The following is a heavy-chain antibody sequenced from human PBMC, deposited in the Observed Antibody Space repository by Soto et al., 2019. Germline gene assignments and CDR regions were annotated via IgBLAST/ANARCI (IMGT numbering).Heavy chain of an antibody. CDR2: FSGDGFTT. J-gene: IGHJ4*02. Sequence: PGGSLRLSCAASGFPFSGYAMSWVRQAPGKGLEWVSTFSGDGFTTFYADSVKGRFTISRDNSMNTLFLHMHSLRAEDTAIYYCAKETGISTFGRITRPIDYWGLGTLVTVSS. D-gene: IGHD3-3*01. CDR1: GFPFSGYA. CDR3: AKETGISTFGRITRPIDY. V-gene: IGHV3-23*01.